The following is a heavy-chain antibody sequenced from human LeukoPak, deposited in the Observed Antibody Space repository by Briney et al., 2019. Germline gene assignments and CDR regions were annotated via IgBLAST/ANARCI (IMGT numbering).Heavy chain of an antibody. J-gene: IGHJ4*02. CDR3: AKAPVTTCRGAFCYPFDY. D-gene: IGHD2-15*01. CDR2: ICDTCNT. V-gene: IGHV3-23*01. Sequence: GGSLRLSCAASGFTLSSYAMSWVRQAPGKGLEWVSAICDTCNTYYADSVKGRFTISRDSSKNTLFLQMNRLRPEDAAVYYCAKAPVTTCRGAFCYPFDYWGLGTLVTVSS. CDR1: GFTLSSYA.